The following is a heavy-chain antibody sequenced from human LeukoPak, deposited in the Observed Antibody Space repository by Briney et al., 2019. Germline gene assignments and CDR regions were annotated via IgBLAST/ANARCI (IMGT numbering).Heavy chain of an antibody. CDR2: LTGGGGVT. J-gene: IGHJ4*02. Sequence: GGSLRLSCAHSGFTFTSYGMAWVRQAPGKGPEWVSALTGGGGVTYYADSVKGRFTISRDNSKNTVYLQMNNLRAEDTALYHCAKVRFPDSSGYYWGRATLVTVSS. V-gene: IGHV3-23*01. D-gene: IGHD3-22*01. CDR1: GFTFTSYG. CDR3: AKVRFPDSSGYY.